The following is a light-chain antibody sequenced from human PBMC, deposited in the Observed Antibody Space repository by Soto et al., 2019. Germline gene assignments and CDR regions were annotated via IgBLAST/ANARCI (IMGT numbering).Light chain of an antibody. Sequence: VLTQPPSASGTPGQRVTISCSGSSSNIGTNTVIWYQQLPGAAPKLLIYSDNQRPSGVPDRFSGSKSGTSASLVISGLQSEDEADYYCAAWDVSLVVFGGGTKVTVL. V-gene: IGLV1-44*01. CDR2: SDN. CDR1: SSNIGTNT. CDR3: AAWDVSLVV. J-gene: IGLJ2*01.